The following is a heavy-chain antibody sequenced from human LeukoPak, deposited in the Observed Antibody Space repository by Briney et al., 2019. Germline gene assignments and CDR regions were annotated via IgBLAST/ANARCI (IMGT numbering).Heavy chain of an antibody. CDR2: ISGRSSTI. Sequence: GGSLRLSCAASAFTFSDYSMNGVRQAPGKGLEWISYISGRSSTIYYADSVRGRFTISRDNAKNSMYLQMNSLRAEDTAVYYCARDRLTSGSYFFDYWGQGTLVTVSS. D-gene: IGHD1-26*01. J-gene: IGHJ4*02. V-gene: IGHV3-48*01. CDR1: AFTFSDYS. CDR3: ARDRLTSGSYFFDY.